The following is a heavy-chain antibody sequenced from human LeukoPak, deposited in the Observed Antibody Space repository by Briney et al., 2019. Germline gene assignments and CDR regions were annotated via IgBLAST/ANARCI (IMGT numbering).Heavy chain of an antibody. V-gene: IGHV3-21*01. D-gene: IGHD3-22*01. CDR1: GFISSSYS. CDR3: ARVKKSSGYIAAFYM. Sequence: GGSLRLSCAASGFISSSYSMSWVRQAPGKGLEWVSSISSTISYKYYADSMKGRFTVSRDNAKNSLYLQMNSLRAEDTAVYYCARVKKSSGYIAAFYMWGQGTMVTVSS. J-gene: IGHJ3*02. CDR2: ISSTISYK.